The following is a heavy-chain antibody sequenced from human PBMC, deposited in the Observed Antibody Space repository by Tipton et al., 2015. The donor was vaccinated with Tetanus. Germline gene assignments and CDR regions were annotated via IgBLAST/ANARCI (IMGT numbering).Heavy chain of an antibody. CDR3: ARRARNDHGDYVRHY. CDR1: GYTFNTFG. J-gene: IGHJ4*02. CDR2: ISVYNGNT. D-gene: IGHD4-17*01. Sequence: QSGAEVKKPGASVKVSCKASGYTFNTFGISWVRQAPGQGLEWMGWISVYNGNTNYGQNVQGRVTMTTDTPTSTAYMELRSLRSEDTAVYYCARRARNDHGDYVRHYWGQGTLVTVSS. V-gene: IGHV1-18*01.